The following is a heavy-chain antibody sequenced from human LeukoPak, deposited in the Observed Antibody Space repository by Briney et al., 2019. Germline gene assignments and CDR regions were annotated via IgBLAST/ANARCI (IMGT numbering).Heavy chain of an antibody. CDR3: ARETHSSSWTDPYYYYYYMDV. D-gene: IGHD6-13*01. CDR2: ISSSSSTM. J-gene: IGHJ6*03. Sequence: GGSLRLSCAASGFTFSSYSMNWVRQAPGKGLEWVSYISSSSSTMYYADSVKGRFTISRDNAKNSLYLQMNSLRAEDTAVYYCARETHSSSWTDPYYYYYYMDVWGKGTTVTVSS. V-gene: IGHV3-48*04. CDR1: GFTFSSYS.